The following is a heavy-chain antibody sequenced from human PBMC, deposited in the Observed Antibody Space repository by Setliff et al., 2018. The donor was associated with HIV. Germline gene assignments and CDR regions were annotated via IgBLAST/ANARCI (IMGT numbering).Heavy chain of an antibody. CDR1: GFTFGSYA. J-gene: IGHJ6*02. CDR2: ISGSGDST. Sequence: LRLSCAPSGFTFGSYAMSWVRQAPGKGLEWVSVISGSGDSTFYADSLKGRFTISRDNSKNTLYLQMNSLRAEDTAVYYCAKTLPTLYPPHDYYHGMDVWGQGTTVTVS. V-gene: IGHV3-23*01. CDR3: AKTLPTLYPPHDYYHGMDV. D-gene: IGHD2-15*01.